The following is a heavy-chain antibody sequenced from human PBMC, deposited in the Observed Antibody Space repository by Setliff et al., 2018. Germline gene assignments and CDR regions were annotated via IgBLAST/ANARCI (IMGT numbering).Heavy chain of an antibody. J-gene: IGHJ3*02. CDR1: GYSFSNYW. Sequence: PGESLKISCQASGYSFSNYWIAWVRQMPGKGLEWMGIIFPGDSETKYCPSFQGQVTIAADKSTTTAHLQWSSLKASDTATYYCATNGYSGYDHAFDIWGQGTLVTVS. CDR3: ATNGYSGYDHAFDI. D-gene: IGHD5-12*01. V-gene: IGHV5-51*01. CDR2: IFPGDSET.